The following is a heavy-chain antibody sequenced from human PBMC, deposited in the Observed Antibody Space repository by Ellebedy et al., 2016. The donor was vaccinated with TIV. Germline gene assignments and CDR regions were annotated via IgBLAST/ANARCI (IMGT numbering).Heavy chain of an antibody. D-gene: IGHD3-3*01. CDR3: AREPSSHFSIFGVVKYYFEY. J-gene: IGHJ4*02. CDR2: IWPDGGIK. Sequence: GGSLRLSXTASGFTFSSYGMHWVRQAPGKGLEWVAVIWPDGGIKFHADSVTGRFTISRDNSNNTLFLQMNSLRAEDTAVYYCAREPSSHFSIFGVVKYYFEYWGQGALVTVSS. CDR1: GFTFSSYG. V-gene: IGHV3-33*08.